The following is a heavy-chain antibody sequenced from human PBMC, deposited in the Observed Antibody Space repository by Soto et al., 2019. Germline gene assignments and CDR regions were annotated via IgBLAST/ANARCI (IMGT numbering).Heavy chain of an antibody. Sequence: SETLSLTCTVSGGSISSSSYYWGWIRQPPGEGLEWIGSIYYSGSTYYNPSLKSRVTISVDTSKNQFSLKLSSVTAADTAVYYCARQGRYFDWLHWFDPWGQGTLVTVSS. CDR1: GGSISSSSYY. V-gene: IGHV4-39*01. CDR2: IYYSGST. D-gene: IGHD3-9*01. J-gene: IGHJ5*02. CDR3: ARQGRYFDWLHWFDP.